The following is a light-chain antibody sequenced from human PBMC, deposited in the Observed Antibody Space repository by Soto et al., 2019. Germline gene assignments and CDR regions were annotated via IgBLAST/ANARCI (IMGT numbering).Light chain of an antibody. CDR1: QRVSIY. CDR3: QQRHNWPRT. J-gene: IGKJ1*01. V-gene: IGKV3-11*01. CDR2: NAS. Sequence: EIVLTQSPATLSSSPGDRATLSCRASQRVSIYLAWYQQKPGQSPRLLIYNASNRATGIPARFSASGSGTDFTLTISSLEPEDFAVYYCQQRHNWPRTFGQGTKV.